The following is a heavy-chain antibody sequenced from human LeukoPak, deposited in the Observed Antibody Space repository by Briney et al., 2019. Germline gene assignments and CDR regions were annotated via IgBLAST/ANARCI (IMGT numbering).Heavy chain of an antibody. CDR3: AHLEYCSGGSCSSPDY. CDR1: RFTFSSYA. CDR2: ISGGGGST. V-gene: IGHV3-23*01. J-gene: IGHJ4*02. Sequence: GGSLRLSCAASRFTFSSYAMSWVRQAPGKGLEWVSTISGGGGSTYYADSVKGRFTISRDNSKNTLFLQMNSLRAEDTAVYYCAHLEYCSGGSCSSPDYWGQGTLVTVSS. D-gene: IGHD2-15*01.